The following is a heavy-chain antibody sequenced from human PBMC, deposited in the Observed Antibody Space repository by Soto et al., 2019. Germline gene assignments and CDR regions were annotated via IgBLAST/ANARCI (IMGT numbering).Heavy chain of an antibody. Sequence: PSETLSLTCTVSGCYISSGGYYWSWLRQHPGKGLEWMGYVYYSGSTYYNPTLKSGVTISVDTSKNQFSLKLSSVTAADTAVYYCARALTYYYDSSGYIVDYWGQGTLVTVSS. CDR3: ARALTYYYDSSGYIVDY. CDR2: VYYSGST. CDR1: GCYISSGGYY. J-gene: IGHJ4*02. D-gene: IGHD3-22*01. V-gene: IGHV4-31*03.